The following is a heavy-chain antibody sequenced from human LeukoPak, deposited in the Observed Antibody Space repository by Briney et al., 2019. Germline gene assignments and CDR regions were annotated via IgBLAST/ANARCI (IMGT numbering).Heavy chain of an antibody. J-gene: IGHJ6*03. Sequence: SQTLSLTCTVSGGSISSGDYYWSWIRQPPGKGLEWIGYIYYSGSTYYNPSLKSRVTISVDTSKNQFSLKLSSVTAADTAVYYCARQYNWNYVGLTQNYYYYMDVWGKGTTVTVSS. V-gene: IGHV4-30-4*08. D-gene: IGHD1-7*01. CDR1: GGSISSGDYY. CDR3: ARQYNWNYVGLTQNYYYYMDV. CDR2: IYYSGST.